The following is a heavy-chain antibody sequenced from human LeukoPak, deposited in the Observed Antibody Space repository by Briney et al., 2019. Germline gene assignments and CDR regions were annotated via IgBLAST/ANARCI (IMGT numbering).Heavy chain of an antibody. J-gene: IGHJ6*03. Sequence: ASVKVSCKASGYTFTSYGISWVRQAPGQGLEWMGWISAYNGNTNYAQKLQGRVTMTTDTSTSTAYMELRSLRSDDTAVYYCARVPPYSSSWYTLAYYYYMDVRGKGTTVTISS. CDR1: GYTFTSYG. V-gene: IGHV1-18*01. D-gene: IGHD6-13*01. CDR2: ISAYNGNT. CDR3: ARVPPYSSSWYTLAYYYYMDV.